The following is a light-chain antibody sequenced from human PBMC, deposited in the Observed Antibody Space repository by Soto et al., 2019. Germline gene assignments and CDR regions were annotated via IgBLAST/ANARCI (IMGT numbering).Light chain of an antibody. J-gene: IGKJ4*01. CDR1: QDISNF. V-gene: IGKV1-9*01. Sequence: DIQLTQSPSFLSASVGDRVTSTCRASQDISNFLAWYQQKPGKAPKLLIYAASTLQSGVPSRFSGSGSGREFTLTISSLXPEDFATYHCQQLNSYPIATFGGGTKVDIK. CDR2: AAS. CDR3: QQLNSYPIAT.